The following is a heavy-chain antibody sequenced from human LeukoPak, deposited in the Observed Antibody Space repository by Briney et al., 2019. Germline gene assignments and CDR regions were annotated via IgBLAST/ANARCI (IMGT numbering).Heavy chain of an antibody. V-gene: IGHV1-46*01. Sequence: ASVKVSCKASGYTFTSYYIHWVRQAPGQGLEWMGIINPSGGSTIYAQKFQGRVTMTRDTSISTAYMELSRLRSDDTAVYYCARVRYSSSQGFDYWGQGTLVTVSS. J-gene: IGHJ4*02. CDR1: GYTFTSYY. CDR2: INPSGGST. CDR3: ARVRYSSSQGFDY. D-gene: IGHD6-6*01.